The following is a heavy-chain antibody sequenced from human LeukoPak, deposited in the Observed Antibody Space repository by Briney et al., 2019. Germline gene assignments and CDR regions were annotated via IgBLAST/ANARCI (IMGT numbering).Heavy chain of an antibody. J-gene: IGHJ4*02. CDR1: GGSVTSTNY. CDR3: ARWNFKPQLLFFDY. D-gene: IGHD1-7*01. V-gene: IGHV4-4*02. Sequence: PSGTLSLTCGVSGGSVTSTNYWTWVRQPPGKGLEWIGKVNLQGFTNYNPSLMGRVAISVDTSENHISLQLTSVTAADTAVYYCARWNFKPQLLFFDYWSQGTLVTVSS. CDR2: VNLQGFT.